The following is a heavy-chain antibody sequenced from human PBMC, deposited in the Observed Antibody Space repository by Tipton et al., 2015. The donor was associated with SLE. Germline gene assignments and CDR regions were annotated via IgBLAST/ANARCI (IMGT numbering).Heavy chain of an antibody. V-gene: IGHV4-34*01. D-gene: IGHD3-10*01. CDR3: ARGVAGFNYYWYMDV. Sequence: TLSLTCGLSGGTFTGYSWNWLRQSPGKPLEWIGAIGHSGRSDYNSSLQGRVTMSRDVATNQFTLRLSSVTAADTAVYFCARGVAGFNYYWYMDVWGRGPTVTIS. J-gene: IGHJ6*03. CDR1: GGTFTGYS. CDR2: IGHSGRS.